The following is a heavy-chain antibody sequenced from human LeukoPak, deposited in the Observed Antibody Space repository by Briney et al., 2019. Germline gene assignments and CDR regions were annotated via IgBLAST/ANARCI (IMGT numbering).Heavy chain of an antibody. CDR3: TTRITMIVVAEN. CDR2: IKSKTDGGTT. CDR1: GFTFSNAW. D-gene: IGHD3-22*01. J-gene: IGHJ4*02. V-gene: IGHV3-15*01. Sequence: GGSLRLSCAASGFTFSNAWMSWVRQAPGKGLERVGRIKSKTDGGTTDYAAPVKGRFTISRDDSKNTLYLQMNSLKTEDTAVYYCTTRITMIVVAENWGQGTLVTVSS.